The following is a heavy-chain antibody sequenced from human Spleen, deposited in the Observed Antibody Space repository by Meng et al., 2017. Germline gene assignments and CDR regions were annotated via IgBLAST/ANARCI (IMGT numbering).Heavy chain of an antibody. Sequence: GESLKISCAASGFTFSSYNINWVRQAPGKGLEWVSSISSSGTHIYYADSVKGRFTISRDNSKNTVFLQINSLRVEDTAVYYCARSPIDKYDMSALPLDYWGQGTLVTVSS. V-gene: IGHV3-21*06. CDR2: ISSSGTHI. J-gene: IGHJ4*02. CDR1: GFTFSSYN. D-gene: IGHD3-22*01. CDR3: ARSPIDKYDMSALPLDY.